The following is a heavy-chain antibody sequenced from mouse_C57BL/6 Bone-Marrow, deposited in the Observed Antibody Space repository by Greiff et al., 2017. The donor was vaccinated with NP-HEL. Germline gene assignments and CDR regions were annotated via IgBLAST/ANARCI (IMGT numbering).Heavy chain of an antibody. J-gene: IGHJ2*01. CDR3: ARYGSTYY. D-gene: IGHD1-1*01. CDR1: GYTFTSYW. CDR2: IDPSDSYT. V-gene: IGHV1-50*01. Sequence: VQLQQPGAELVKPGASVKLSCKASGYTFTSYWMQWVKQRPGQGLEWIGEIDPSDSYTNYNQKFKGKATLTVDTSSSTAYMQHSSLTSEDSAVYYCARYGSTYYWGQGTTLTVSS.